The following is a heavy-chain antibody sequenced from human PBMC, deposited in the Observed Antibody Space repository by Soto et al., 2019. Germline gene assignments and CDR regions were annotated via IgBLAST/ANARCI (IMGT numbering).Heavy chain of an antibody. CDR1: GVGFSSYT. V-gene: IGHV1-69*02. CDR2: IIPILGIA. Sequence: SVKLSCKASGVGFSSYTMSSARQDPGQGLEWMGRIIPILGIANYAQKFQGRVTITADKSTSTAYMELSSLRSEDTAVYYCARNYAYCGGDCYSFDYWGQGTLVTVS. J-gene: IGHJ4*02. CDR3: ARNYAYCGGDCYSFDY. D-gene: IGHD2-21*02.